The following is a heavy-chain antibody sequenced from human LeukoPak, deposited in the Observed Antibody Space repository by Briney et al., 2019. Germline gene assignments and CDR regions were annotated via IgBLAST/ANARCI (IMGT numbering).Heavy chain of an antibody. V-gene: IGHV3-48*01. CDR3: ARGLLLAAAGTGVDY. J-gene: IGHJ4*02. D-gene: IGHD6-13*01. Sequence: GGSLRLSCAASGFNFIDYSMNWVRQAPGKGLEWISYIGISSGNTKYADSVKGRFTISRDKARNSLYLQMNSLRAEDTAVYYCARGLLLAAAGTGVDYWGQGTLVTVSS. CDR2: IGISSGNT. CDR1: GFNFIDYS.